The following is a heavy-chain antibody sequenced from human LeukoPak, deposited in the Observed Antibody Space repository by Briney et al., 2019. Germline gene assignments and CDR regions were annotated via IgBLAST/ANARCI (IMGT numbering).Heavy chain of an antibody. J-gene: IGHJ4*02. CDR2: ISGSNGYF. CDR3: AREIIAATLDG. D-gene: IGHD1-26*01. Sequence: GGSLRLSCAASGFTFRSYSLNWISQAPGKGLEWVASISGSNGYFYYADSVKGRFTISRDNARNSLFLQMNSLTAEDTAVYYCAREIIAATLDGWGQGTLVIVSP. V-gene: IGHV3-21*01. CDR1: GFTFRSYS.